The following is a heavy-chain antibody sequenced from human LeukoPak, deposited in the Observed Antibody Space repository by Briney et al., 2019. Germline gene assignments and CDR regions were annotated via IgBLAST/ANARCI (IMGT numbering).Heavy chain of an antibody. CDR2: IRYNGNNQ. CDR1: GFTFNNYG. Sequence: GGSLRLSCAASGFTFNNYGMHWVRQAPGKGLEWVAFIRYNGNNQYYADSVKGRFTISRDDAKNSLYLQMDSLRAEDTAVYYCARRFDHWGQGTLVTVSS. CDR3: ARRFDH. J-gene: IGHJ4*02. V-gene: IGHV3-30*02.